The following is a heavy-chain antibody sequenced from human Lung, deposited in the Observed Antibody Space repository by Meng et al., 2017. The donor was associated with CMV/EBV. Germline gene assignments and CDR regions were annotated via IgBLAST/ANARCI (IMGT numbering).Heavy chain of an antibody. Sequence: SXXVSXKASGGTFSSYAISWVRQAPGQGLEWMGGIIPIFGTANYAQKFQGRVTITTDESTSTAYMELSSLRSEDTAVYYCARGSDFGSGSGGMDAWGQGXTVTVSS. J-gene: IGHJ6*02. CDR3: ARGSDFGSGSGGMDA. V-gene: IGHV1-69*05. D-gene: IGHD3-3*01. CDR2: IIPIFGTA. CDR1: GGTFSSYA.